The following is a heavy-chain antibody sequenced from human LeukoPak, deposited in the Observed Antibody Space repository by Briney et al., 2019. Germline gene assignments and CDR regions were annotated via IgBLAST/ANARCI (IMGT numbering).Heavy chain of an antibody. CDR2: ISDDGNNK. Sequence: PGGSLRLSCAGSGFTFSRYAMHWVRQAPGKGLEWMAVISDDGNNKAYGDAVVGRFTISRDNSKNTVFVQMNFLRAEDTAVYYCARDRGYSGSSLFDNWGQGTLVTVSS. J-gene: IGHJ4*02. V-gene: IGHV3-30*03. CDR3: ARDRGYSGSSLFDN. D-gene: IGHD1-26*01. CDR1: GFTFSRYA.